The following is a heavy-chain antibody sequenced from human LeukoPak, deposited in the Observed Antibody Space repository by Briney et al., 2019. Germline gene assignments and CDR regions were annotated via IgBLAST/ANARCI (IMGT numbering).Heavy chain of an antibody. CDR2: IKSDGSST. CDR3: AKDTGEVTPFGFDY. D-gene: IGHD2-21*02. V-gene: IGHV3-74*01. J-gene: IGHJ4*02. CDR1: GFIFSDYW. Sequence: GGSLRLSCAASGFIFSDYWMHWVRQGPGKGLVWVARIKSDGSSTSYADSVKGRFTISRDNSKNTLYLQMNSLRAEDTAVYYCAKDTGEVTPFGFDYWGQGTLVTVSS.